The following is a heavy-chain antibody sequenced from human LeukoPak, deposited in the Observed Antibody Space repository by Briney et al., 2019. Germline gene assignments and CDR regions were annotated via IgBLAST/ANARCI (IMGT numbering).Heavy chain of an antibody. CDR3: ARDRMIMGDAFDI. J-gene: IGHJ3*02. V-gene: IGHV3-9*01. Sequence: GGSLRLSCAASGFTFDDYAMHWVRQAPGKGLEWVSGISWNSGSIGYADSVQGRFTISRDNTKNSLYLQMNSLRAEDTAVYYCARDRMIMGDAFDIWGQGTMVTVSS. CDR1: GFTFDDYA. CDR2: ISWNSGSI. D-gene: IGHD3-22*01.